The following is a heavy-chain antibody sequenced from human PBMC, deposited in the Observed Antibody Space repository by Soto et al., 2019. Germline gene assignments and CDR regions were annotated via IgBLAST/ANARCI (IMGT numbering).Heavy chain of an antibody. CDR1: GASITSADYS. CDR2: IYHTGTT. J-gene: IGHJ5*02. Sequence: SETLSLTCTVSGASITSADYSWNSIRQPPGKGLVWIWCIYHTGTTYYHPSLKSRVDLSVDTSMKHLSLKLRAVTASDMAVYYCVREGLTMYRVLSPSFEPVGPGTVVTVSS. V-gene: IGHV4-30-4*01. D-gene: IGHD3-3*01. CDR3: VREGLTMYRVLSPSFEP.